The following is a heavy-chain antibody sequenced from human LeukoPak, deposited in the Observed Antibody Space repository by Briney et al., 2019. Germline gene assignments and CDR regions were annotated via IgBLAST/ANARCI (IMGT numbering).Heavy chain of an antibody. Sequence: GGSLRLSCVASGFTSNDYYMSWVRQAPGKGLEWVSYISSSSSYTNYADSVKGRFTISRDNAKNSLYLQMNSLRAEDTAVYYCARVFLGGNLGPFDYSGQGTLVTVSS. J-gene: IGHJ4*02. V-gene: IGHV3-11*05. CDR2: ISSSSSYT. CDR1: GFTSNDYY. CDR3: ARVFLGGNLGPFDY. D-gene: IGHD1-26*01.